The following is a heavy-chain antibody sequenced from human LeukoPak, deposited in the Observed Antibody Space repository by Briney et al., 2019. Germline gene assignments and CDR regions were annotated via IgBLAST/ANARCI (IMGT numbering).Heavy chain of an antibody. V-gene: IGHV3-48*04. CDR3: ASGYSSDYGGNTY. J-gene: IGHJ4*02. CDR1: GFNFSIYS. Sequence: GGSLRLSCAASGFNFSIYSMNWVRQAPGKGLEWVSYITRSSTTIYYADSVKGRFTISRDNAKNTLYLQMNSLRAEDTAVYYCASGYSSDYGGNTYWGQGTLVTVSS. CDR2: ITRSSTTI. D-gene: IGHD4-23*01.